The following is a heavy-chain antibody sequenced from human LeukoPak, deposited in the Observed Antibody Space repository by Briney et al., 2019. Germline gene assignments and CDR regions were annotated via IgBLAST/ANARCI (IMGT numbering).Heavy chain of an antibody. J-gene: IGHJ3*02. V-gene: IGHV3-13*01. D-gene: IGHD4-17*01. CDR1: GFTFSSYD. CDR2: IGTAGDT. Sequence: PGGSLRLSCAASGFTFSSYDMHWVRQATGKGLEWVSVIGTAGDTYYPGSVKGRFTISRDNARKSLYLQMNSLRAEDTAVYYCAKGMTTVTTSEDAFDIWGQGTMVTVSS. CDR3: AKGMTTVTTSEDAFDI.